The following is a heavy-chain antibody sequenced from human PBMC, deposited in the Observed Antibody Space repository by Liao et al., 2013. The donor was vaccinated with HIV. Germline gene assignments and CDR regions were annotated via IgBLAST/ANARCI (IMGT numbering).Heavy chain of an antibody. CDR3: AREAGWGGWFDP. V-gene: IGHV4-59*01. CDR2: IYYSGST. Sequence: QLQLQESGPGLVKPSETLSLTCTVSGGSISSYYWSWIRQPPGKGLEWIGYIYYSGSTNYNPSLKSRVTISVDTSKNQFSLKLSSVTAADTAVYYCAREAGWGGWFDPWGQGTLVTVSS. CDR1: GGSISSYY. J-gene: IGHJ5*02. D-gene: IGHD2-21*01.